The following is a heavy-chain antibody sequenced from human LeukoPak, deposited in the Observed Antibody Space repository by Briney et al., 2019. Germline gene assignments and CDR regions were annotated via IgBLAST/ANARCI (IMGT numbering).Heavy chain of an antibody. CDR1: GGSISSYY. CDR3: AREGRGYSYGWKY. D-gene: IGHD5-18*01. CDR2: IYYSGST. J-gene: IGHJ4*02. V-gene: IGHV4-59*12. Sequence: SETLSLTCTVSGGSISSYYWSWIRQPPGKGLEWIGYIYYSGSTNYNPSLKSRVTISVDTSKNQFSLKLSSVTAADTAVYYCAREGRGYSYGWKYWGQGTLVTVSS.